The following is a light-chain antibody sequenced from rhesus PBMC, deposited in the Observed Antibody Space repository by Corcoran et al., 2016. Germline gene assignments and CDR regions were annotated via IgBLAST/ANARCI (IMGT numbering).Light chain of an antibody. J-gene: IGKJ2*01. CDR3: LHDYTTPYS. CDR1: QGINKE. V-gene: IGKV1-94*01. Sequence: DIQMTQSPSSLSASVGDRVTVTCRASQGINKELSWYQQKPGKAPTILISAASSLQPGVSSRFSDSGSGTDYTLTISSLQPEDVATYYCLHDYTTPYSFGQGTKVEIK. CDR2: AAS.